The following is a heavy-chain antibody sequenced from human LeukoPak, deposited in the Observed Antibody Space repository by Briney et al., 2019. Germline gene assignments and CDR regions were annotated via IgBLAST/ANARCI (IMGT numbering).Heavy chain of an antibody. J-gene: IGHJ6*03. Sequence: PSETLSLTCTVSGGSISSSSNYWGWIRQPPGKGLEWIGSIYYSGSTYYNPSLKSRVTISVDTSKNQFSLKLSSVTAADTAVYYCARLAGGSVLLFASNYMDVWGKGTTVIVPS. CDR3: ARLAGGSVLLFASNYMDV. CDR1: GGSISSSSNY. CDR2: IYYSGST. D-gene: IGHD2-15*01. V-gene: IGHV4-39*07.